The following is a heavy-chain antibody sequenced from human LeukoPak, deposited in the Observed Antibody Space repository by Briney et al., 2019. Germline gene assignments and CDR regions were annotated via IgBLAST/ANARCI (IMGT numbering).Heavy chain of an antibody. CDR3: AREGYYGSGSPPSLYFGY. J-gene: IGHJ4*02. CDR2: TSSDLNVK. Sequence: GGSLRLSCAASGFTFRNYVIHWVRQAPGKGLEWVAVTSSDLNVKLYADSVKGRFTISRDNSRSTLYLQMNSLRPEDTAIYYCAREGYYGSGSPPSLYFGYWGQGTLVTVSS. V-gene: IGHV3-30-3*01. D-gene: IGHD3-10*01. CDR1: GFTFRNYV.